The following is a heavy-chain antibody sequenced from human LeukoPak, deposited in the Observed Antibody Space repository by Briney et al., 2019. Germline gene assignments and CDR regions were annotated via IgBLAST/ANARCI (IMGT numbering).Heavy chain of an antibody. J-gene: IGHJ4*02. V-gene: IGHV5-51*01. CDR2: IYPGDSDT. CDR1: GYSFASYW. Sequence: GESLKISCKGSGYSFASYWIGWVRQMPGKGLEWMGIIYPGDSDTRYSPSFQGQVTISADKSISTAYLQWSSLKASDTAMYYCARHSAGWFGELLTLDYWGQGTLVTVSS. D-gene: IGHD3-10*01. CDR3: ARHSAGWFGELLTLDY.